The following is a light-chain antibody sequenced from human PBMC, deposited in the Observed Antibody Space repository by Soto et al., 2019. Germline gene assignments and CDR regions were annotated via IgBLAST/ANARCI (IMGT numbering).Light chain of an antibody. Sequence: EIVLTQSPGTLSLSPGERATLSCRASQSVSSSSYLAWYQQKPGQAPRLLIYGASSRATGLPDKFSGSGSAADFTLTISRLEPEDFAVYYCRQYGSSPSYTFGQGNKLEIK. V-gene: IGKV3-20*01. CDR3: RQYGSSPSYT. CDR1: QSVSSSSY. J-gene: IGKJ2*01. CDR2: GAS.